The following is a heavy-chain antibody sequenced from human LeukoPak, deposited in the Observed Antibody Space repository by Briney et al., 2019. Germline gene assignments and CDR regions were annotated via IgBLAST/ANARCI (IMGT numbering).Heavy chain of an antibody. CDR2: IYTSGST. V-gene: IGHV4-4*09. J-gene: IGHJ5*02. CDR3: ARLRGVVTAYWFDP. CDR1: GGSISSYY. D-gene: IGHD2-21*02. Sequence: SETLSLTCTVSGGSISSYYWSWIRQPPGKGLEWIGYIYTSGSTNYNPSLKSRVTISVDTSKNQFSLKLGSVTAADTAVYYCARLRGVVTAYWFDPWGQGTLVTVSS.